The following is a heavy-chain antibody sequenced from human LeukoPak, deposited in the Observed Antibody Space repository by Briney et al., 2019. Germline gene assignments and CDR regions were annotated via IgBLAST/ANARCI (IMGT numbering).Heavy chain of an antibody. CDR2: ISGSSGST. J-gene: IGHJ4*02. Sequence: GGSLRLSCAASGFTFSSYAMSWVRQAPGKGVEWVSAISGSSGSTYYADSVKGLFTISRDNYKNKLYRQMNSLRAEDTAVYYCAKDHDYYDSSGYYYFDYWGQGTLVTVSS. CDR1: GFTFSSYA. V-gene: IGHV3-23*01. D-gene: IGHD3-22*01. CDR3: AKDHDYYDSSGYYYFDY.